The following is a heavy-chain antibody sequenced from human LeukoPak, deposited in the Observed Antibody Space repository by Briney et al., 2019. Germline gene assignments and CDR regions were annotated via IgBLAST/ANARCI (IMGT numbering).Heavy chain of an antibody. J-gene: IGHJ4*02. D-gene: IGHD3-22*01. Sequence: VASVKVSCKASGGTFSSYAISWVRQAPGQGLQWMGRIIPIFGTANYAQKFQGRVTITADKSTSTAYMELSSLGSEDTAVYYCARWTYYYDSVDYWGQGTLVTVSS. V-gene: IGHV1-69*06. CDR1: GGTFSSYA. CDR3: ARWTYYYDSVDY. CDR2: IIPIFGTA.